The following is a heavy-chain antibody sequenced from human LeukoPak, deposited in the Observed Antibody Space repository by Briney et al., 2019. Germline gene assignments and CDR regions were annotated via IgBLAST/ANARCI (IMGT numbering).Heavy chain of an antibody. J-gene: IGHJ4*02. CDR3: AIGYSSSWYVPTFDS. CDR1: GFTFSSYS. CDR2: ISSSSSYI. Sequence: GGSLRLSCAASGFTFSSYSMNWVRQAPGKGLEWVSSISSSSSYIYYADSVKGRFTISRDNAKNSLYLQMNSLRAEDTAVYYCAIGYSSSWYVPTFDSWGQGTLVTVSS. D-gene: IGHD6-13*01. V-gene: IGHV3-21*01.